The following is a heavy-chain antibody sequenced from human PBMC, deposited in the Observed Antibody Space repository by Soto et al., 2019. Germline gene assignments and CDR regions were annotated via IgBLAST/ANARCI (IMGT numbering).Heavy chain of an antibody. CDR1: GYTFTGYY. J-gene: IGHJ6*03. D-gene: IGHD3-3*01. CDR3: APDHGWYYEGASGSPNVPYMDV. CDR2: INPNSGGT. Sequence: ASVKVSCKASGYTFTGYYMHWVRQAPGQGLEWMGWINPNSGGTNYAQKFQGWVTMTRDTSISTAYMELSRLRSDDTAVYYCAPDHGWYYEGASGSPNVPYMDVWGRGTTVTVSS. V-gene: IGHV1-2*04.